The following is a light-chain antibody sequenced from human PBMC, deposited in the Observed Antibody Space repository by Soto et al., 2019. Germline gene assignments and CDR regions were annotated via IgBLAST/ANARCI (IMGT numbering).Light chain of an antibody. CDR3: HHYGTSPPT. CDR2: GAS. V-gene: IGKV3-20*01. J-gene: IGKJ1*01. Sequence: SAVPLSFSQGERATLSCRASQSVSSSYLAWYQQKPGQAPRLLIYGASSRATGIPDRFSGSGSGTDFTLTISRLEPEDFAVYYCHHYGTSPPTFGQGTKVDNK. CDR1: QSVSSSY.